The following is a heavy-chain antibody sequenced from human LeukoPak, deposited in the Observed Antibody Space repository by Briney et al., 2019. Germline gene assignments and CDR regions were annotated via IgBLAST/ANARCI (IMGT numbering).Heavy chain of an antibody. CDR2: ISGSGGST. D-gene: IGHD1-26*01. CDR1: AFTFGSFG. CDR3: ADIVGAIN. J-gene: IGHJ4*02. Sequence: RSGGSLRLSCAASAFTFGSFGMSWVRQAPGKGLEWVSAISGSGGSTYYADSVKGRFTISRDNPKNTLYLQMNSLRAEDTAVYYCADIVGAINWGQGTLVTVSS. V-gene: IGHV3-23*01.